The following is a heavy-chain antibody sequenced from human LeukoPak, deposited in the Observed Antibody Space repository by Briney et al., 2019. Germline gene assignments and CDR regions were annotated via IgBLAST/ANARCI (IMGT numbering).Heavy chain of an antibody. CDR1: GFTFSSYG. D-gene: IGHD6-13*01. CDR3: AKNSWQQLMYY. CDR2: IRCDGSNK. Sequence: SGGSLRLSCAASGFTFSSYGMHWVRQAPGKGLEWVAFIRCDGSNKYYADSVKGRFTISRDNSKNTLYLQMNSLRAEDTAVYYCAKNSWQQLMYYWGQGTLVTVSS. V-gene: IGHV3-30*02. J-gene: IGHJ4*02.